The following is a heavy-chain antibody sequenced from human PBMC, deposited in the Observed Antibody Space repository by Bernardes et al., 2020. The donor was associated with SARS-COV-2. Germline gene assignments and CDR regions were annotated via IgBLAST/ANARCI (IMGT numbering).Heavy chain of an antibody. CDR3: ARPLRGSSEWW. CDR1: GGAFMGYS. D-gene: IGHD6-13*01. V-gene: IGHV4-34*01. J-gene: IGHJ4*02. CDR2: INRSGNT. Sequence: SETLSLTCAVYGGAFMGYSWTWIRQPLPWGLEWIGEINRSGNTNYNPSLKSRVTISVDTSKNQFSLRLYSVTGADTAVYYCARPLRGSSEWWWGQGTLVTVSS.